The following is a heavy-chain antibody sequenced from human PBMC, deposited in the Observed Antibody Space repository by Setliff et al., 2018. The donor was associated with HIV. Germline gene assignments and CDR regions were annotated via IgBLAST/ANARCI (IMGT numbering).Heavy chain of an antibody. V-gene: IGHV3-74*01. D-gene: IGHD3-16*01. CDR3: ASSRRGSYAIDN. CDR2: INIDGGST. CDR1: GFTFRSYW. Sequence: GGSLRLSCAASGFTFRSYWMYWVRQPPGKGLVWVSRINIDGGSTNYADSVKGRFTISRDNAKNMLYLQMNGLRAEDTAVYYCASSRRGSYAIDNWGQGTLVTVSS. J-gene: IGHJ4*02.